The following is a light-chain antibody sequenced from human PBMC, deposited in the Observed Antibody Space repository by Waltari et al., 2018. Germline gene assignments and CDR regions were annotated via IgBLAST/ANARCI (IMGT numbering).Light chain of an antibody. CDR1: QSVSSY. J-gene: IGKJ3*01. CDR3: QQRTNWPPGFT. V-gene: IGKV3-11*01. CDR2: DAS. Sequence: EIVLTQSPATLSLSPGDRATLSCRASQSVSSYLAWYQQQPSQAPRLLIYDASNRAIGIPARFSGSGSGTDFTLTISSLEPEDFAVYYCQQRTNWPPGFTFGPGTKVDIK.